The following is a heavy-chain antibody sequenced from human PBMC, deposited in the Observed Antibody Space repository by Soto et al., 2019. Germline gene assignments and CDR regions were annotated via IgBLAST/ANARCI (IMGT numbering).Heavy chain of an antibody. CDR1: GFTFSSYS. D-gene: IGHD3-22*01. J-gene: IGHJ4*02. Sequence: PGGSLRLSCAASGFTFSSYSMNWVRQAPGKGLEWVSSISSSSSYIYYADSVKGRFTISRDNAKNSLYLQMNSLRAEDTAVYYCSRDSLDYYVSSGYFDGGQGTLVSVSS. CDR3: SRDSLDYYVSSGYFD. V-gene: IGHV3-21*01. CDR2: ISSSSSYI.